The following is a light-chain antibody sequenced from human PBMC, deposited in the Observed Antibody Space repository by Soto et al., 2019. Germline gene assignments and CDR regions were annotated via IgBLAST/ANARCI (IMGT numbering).Light chain of an antibody. J-gene: IGKJ2*01. Sequence: EIVMTQSPATLSVSPGERATLSCRASRSVSGNLAWYQQKPGQAPRLLIYGASTRATGIPDRFSGSGSGTEFTLNISSLQSEDFAVYYCQQYNNWPPITFGQGTKLEIK. CDR2: GAS. CDR1: RSVSGN. CDR3: QQYNNWPPIT. V-gene: IGKV3-15*01.